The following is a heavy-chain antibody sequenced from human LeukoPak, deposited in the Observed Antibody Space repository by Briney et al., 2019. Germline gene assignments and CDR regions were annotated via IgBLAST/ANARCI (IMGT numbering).Heavy chain of an antibody. V-gene: IGHV4-39*07. J-gene: IGHJ4*02. CDR3: ARVIRPYYFDY. CDR1: GGSISSSSYY. CDR2: IYYSGST. Sequence: SETLSLTCTVSGGSISSSSYYWGWIRQPPGKGLEWIGSIYYSGSTYYNPSLKSRVTISVDTSKNQFSLKLSSVTAADTAVYYCARVIRPYYFDYWGQGTLVTVSS. D-gene: IGHD2/OR15-2a*01.